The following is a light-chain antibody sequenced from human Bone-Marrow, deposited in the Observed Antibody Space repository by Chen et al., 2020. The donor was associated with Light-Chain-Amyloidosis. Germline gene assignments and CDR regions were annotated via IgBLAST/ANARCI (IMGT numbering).Light chain of an antibody. Sequence: ETVLTQSLGNLSLSQGERATLSCRATQRFDHIYLAWYQQSPGQAPRLLVYASSTRAAGIPDRFSGGGSGTDFSLTIDRLEPEDFAVYYCQQYDSPLRTFGQGTKLEI. J-gene: IGKJ2*01. CDR3: QQYDSPLRT. CDR2: ASS. V-gene: IGKV3-20*01. CDR1: QRFDHIY.